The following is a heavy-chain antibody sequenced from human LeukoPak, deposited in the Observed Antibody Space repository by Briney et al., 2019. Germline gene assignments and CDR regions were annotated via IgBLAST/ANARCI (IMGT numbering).Heavy chain of an antibody. CDR2: LNPSGST. J-gene: IGHJ4*02. D-gene: IGHD4-17*01. CDR1: GGSISSSDYY. V-gene: IGHV4-61*02. CDR3: ARGRPYGDYFDY. Sequence: PSETLSLTCTVSGGSISSSDYYWCWIRQSAGKVLEWIGRLNPSGSTYYNPSLKSRLTLSLDPSESQFSLKLSSVTAADTALYYCARGRPYGDYFDYWGQGTLVTVSS.